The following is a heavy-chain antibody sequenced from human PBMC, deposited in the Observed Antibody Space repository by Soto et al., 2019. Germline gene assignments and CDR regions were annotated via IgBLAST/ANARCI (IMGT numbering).Heavy chain of an antibody. Sequence: QVQLVQSGAEVRKPGASVRVACKASGYYYNSYGVTWVRQAPGQGLEWMGWISAYNGDTYYEQKIQGRITMTTDTATTTAYLELRSLRSDDTAIYYSMITRATEPTGKNFGNYQGQFDYWGQGSLVSFSS. D-gene: IGHD3-22*01. CDR2: ISAYNGDT. CDR3: MITRATEPTGKNFGNYQGQFDY. J-gene: IGHJ4*02. CDR1: GYYYNSYG. V-gene: IGHV1-18*01.